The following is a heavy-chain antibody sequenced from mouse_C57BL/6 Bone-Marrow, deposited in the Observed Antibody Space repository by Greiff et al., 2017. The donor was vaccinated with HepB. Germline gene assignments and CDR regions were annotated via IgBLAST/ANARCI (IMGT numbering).Heavy chain of an antibody. D-gene: IGHD1-1*01. Sequence: EVKVEESGPGLVKPSQSLSLTCSVTGYSITSGYYWNWIRQFPGNKLEWMGYISYDGSNNYNPSLKNRISITRDTSKNQFFLKLNSVTTEDTATYYCARVGYGSSSYAMDYWGQGTSVTVSS. CDR3: ARVGYGSSSYAMDY. CDR1: GYSITSGYY. CDR2: ISYDGSN. J-gene: IGHJ4*01. V-gene: IGHV3-6*01.